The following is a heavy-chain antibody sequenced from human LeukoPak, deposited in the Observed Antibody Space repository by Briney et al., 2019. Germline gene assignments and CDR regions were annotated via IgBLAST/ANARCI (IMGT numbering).Heavy chain of an antibody. D-gene: IGHD6-19*01. CDR3: ARYSSGRLDY. V-gene: IGHV4-34*01. CDR2: IYYSGST. J-gene: IGHJ4*02. CDR1: GGSFSGYY. Sequence: SETLSLTCAVYGGSFSGYYWSWIRQPPGKGLEWIGSIYYSGSTCYNPSLESRVTISVDTSKNQFSLKLSSVTAADTAVYYCARYSSGRLDYWGQGTLVTVSS.